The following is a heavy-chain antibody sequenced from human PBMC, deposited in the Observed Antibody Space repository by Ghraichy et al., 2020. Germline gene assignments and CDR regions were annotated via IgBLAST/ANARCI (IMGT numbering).Heavy chain of an antibody. J-gene: IGHJ4*02. CDR1: GFTFSTYW. D-gene: IGHD4-17*01. CDR2: LTADGSST. V-gene: IGHV3-74*01. Sequence: GGSLRLSCAASGFTFSTYWMHWVRQAPGKGLVWVSRLTADGSSTVYADSVKGRFTIYRDNAKNTLYLQMNSLRAEDTAVYYCASSPVTTYGTALDYWGQGTLVTVSS. CDR3: ASSPVTTYGTALDY.